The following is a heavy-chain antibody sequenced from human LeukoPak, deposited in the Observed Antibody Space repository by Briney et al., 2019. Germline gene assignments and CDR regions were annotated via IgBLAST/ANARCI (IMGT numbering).Heavy chain of an antibody. V-gene: IGHV1-46*01. D-gene: IGHD3-22*01. CDR3: ARESLGSYKTVVIVARGHDAFDM. CDR1: GYTFTKYY. Sequence: ASVKVSCKASGYTFTKYYIHWVRQAPGQGLEWMGIINPSAGSTNYAQKFQGRVTLTRDTSTSTVYMNVSNLRSEDTAVYYCARESLGSYKTVVIVARGHDAFDMWGQGTMVTISS. CDR2: INPSAGST. J-gene: IGHJ3*02.